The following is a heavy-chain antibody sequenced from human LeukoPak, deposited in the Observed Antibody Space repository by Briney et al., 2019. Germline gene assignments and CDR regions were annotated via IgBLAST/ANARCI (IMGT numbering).Heavy chain of an antibody. CDR1: GFTFSSYW. D-gene: IGHD5-12*01. V-gene: IGHV3-7*01. CDR3: AREGGSGYDTNYYYYGMDV. Sequence: GGSLRLSCAASGFTFSSYWMSWVRQAPGKGLEWVADIKQDGSEKYYVDSVKGRFTISRDNAKNSLYLQMNSLRAEDTAVYYCAREGGSGYDTNYYYYGMDVWGQGTTVTVSS. CDR2: IKQDGSEK. J-gene: IGHJ6*02.